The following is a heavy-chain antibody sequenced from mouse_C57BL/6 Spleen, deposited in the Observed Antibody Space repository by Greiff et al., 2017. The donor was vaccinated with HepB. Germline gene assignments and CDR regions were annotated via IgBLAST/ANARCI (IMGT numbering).Heavy chain of an antibody. CDR2: INPSTGGT. D-gene: IGHD2-3*01. V-gene: IGHV1-42*01. Sequence: VQLKESGPELVKPGASVKISCKASGYSFTGYYMNWVKQSPEKSLEWIGEINPSTGGTTYNQKFKAKATLTVDKSSSTAYMQLKSLTSEDSAVYYCARRGLYDPFAYWGQGTLVTVSA. J-gene: IGHJ3*01. CDR1: GYSFTGYY. CDR3: ARRGLYDPFAY.